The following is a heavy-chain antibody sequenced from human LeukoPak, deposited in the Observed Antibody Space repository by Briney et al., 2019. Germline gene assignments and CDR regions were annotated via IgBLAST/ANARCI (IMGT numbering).Heavy chain of an antibody. J-gene: IGHJ4*02. CDR2: ISYDGSNK. CDR3: ARVVYSGSDWGIDY. D-gene: IGHD1-26*01. CDR1: GFTFSSYS. V-gene: IGHV3-30*03. Sequence: GGSLRLSCAASGFTFSSYSMNWVRQAPGKGLEWVAFISYDGSNKYYADSVKGRFTISRDKSKNTLYLQMNSLRAEDTAVYYCARVVYSGSDWGIDYWGQGTLVTVSS.